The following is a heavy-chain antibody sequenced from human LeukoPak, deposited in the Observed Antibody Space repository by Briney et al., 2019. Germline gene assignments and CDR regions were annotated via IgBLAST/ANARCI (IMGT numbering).Heavy chain of an antibody. V-gene: IGHV3-23*01. J-gene: IGHJ4*02. CDR2: ISGSGGST. CDR1: GFTFSSYA. D-gene: IGHD3-22*01. CDR3: AKGGFGIVVVISASGDY. Sequence: GGSLRLSCAASGFTFSSYAMSWVRQAPGKGLEWVSAISGSGGSTYYADSVKGLFTISRDNSKNTLYLQMNSLRAEDTAVYYCAKGGFGIVVVISASGDYWGQGTLVTVSS.